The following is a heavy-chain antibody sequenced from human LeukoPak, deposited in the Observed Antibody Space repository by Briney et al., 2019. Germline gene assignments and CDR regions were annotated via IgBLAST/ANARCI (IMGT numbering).Heavy chain of an antibody. CDR3: ARGDYYGSGSSGGDY. CDR2: SRNKAYSDTT. J-gene: IGHJ4*02. V-gene: IGHV3-72*01. D-gene: IGHD3-10*01. Sequence: GGSLRLSCTASGFTLGEQYMGWVRQAPGKGLEWVGRSRNKAYSDTTESVASVKGTFTTSRDNAKNTLYPQMNSLRAEDTALYYCARGDYYGSGSSGGDYWGQGSLVTVSS. CDR1: GFTLGEQY.